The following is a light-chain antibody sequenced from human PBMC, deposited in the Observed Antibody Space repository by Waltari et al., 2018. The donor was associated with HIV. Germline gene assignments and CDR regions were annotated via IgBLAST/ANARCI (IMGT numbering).Light chain of an antibody. J-gene: IGLJ2*01. V-gene: IGLV7-46*01. CDR3: LLTYGEDVV. CDR1: TGVATRGHC. Sequence: QPVVTQEPSLTVSPGETVILTCAPSTGVATRGHCTYWFQVRPGHAPKTLIFDSNNRYSWTPARFAGSFVGGKAALTLTGAQPEDEANYYCLLTYGEDVVFGGGTKLTVL. CDR2: DSN.